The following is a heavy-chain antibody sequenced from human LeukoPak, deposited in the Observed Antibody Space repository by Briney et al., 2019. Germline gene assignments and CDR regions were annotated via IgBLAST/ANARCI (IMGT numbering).Heavy chain of an antibody. V-gene: IGHV3-30*04. J-gene: IGHJ4*02. CDR2: ISYDGSNK. CDR1: GFTSSSYA. CDR3: ARFSTVTTSFDY. D-gene: IGHD4-17*01. Sequence: GGSLRLSCAASGFTSSSYAMHWVRQAPGKGLEWVAVISYDGSNKYYADSVKGRFTISRDNSKNTLYLQMNSLRAEDTAVYYCARFSTVTTSFDYWGQGTLVTVSS.